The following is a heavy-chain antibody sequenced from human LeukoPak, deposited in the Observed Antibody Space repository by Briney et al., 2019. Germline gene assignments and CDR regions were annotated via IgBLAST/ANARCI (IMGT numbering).Heavy chain of an antibody. CDR1: GFTFTGCA. CDR2: ISSGGDAT. CDR3: ARRLVSPHWYFDL. Sequence: GGSLRLSCAASGFTFTGCAMNWVRQVPGKGLEWVSTISSGGDATYYAASVKGRFTISRDVSKNTLSLQMVSLRAEDTAVYYCARRLVSPHWYFDLWGRGTVVNVSS. D-gene: IGHD5/OR15-5a*01. V-gene: IGHV3-23*01. J-gene: IGHJ2*01.